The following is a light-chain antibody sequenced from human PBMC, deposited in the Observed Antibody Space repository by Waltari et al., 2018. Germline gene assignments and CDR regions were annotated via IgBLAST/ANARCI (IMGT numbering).Light chain of an antibody. CDR3: QQYGSSVLYT. J-gene: IGKJ2*01. V-gene: IGKV3-20*01. CDR2: GAS. CDR1: QSLTKRY. Sequence: VLTQSPGTLSLSPGERATLSCRASQSLTKRYLAWYQQKPGQAPRILIYGASSRAAGIPDRFSGSGYGTDFTLTISRLEPEDFAVYYCQQYGSSVLYTFGQGTKLEIK.